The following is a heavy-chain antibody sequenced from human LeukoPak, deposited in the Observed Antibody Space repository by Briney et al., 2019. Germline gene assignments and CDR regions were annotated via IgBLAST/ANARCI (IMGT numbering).Heavy chain of an antibody. CDR2: INNDGSYT. Sequence: GGSLRLSCAASGFSFSSYWMHWVRQSPGKGLVWVSRINNDGSYTSYADSVKGRFTISRDNAKNTLYLRMNSLRAEDTAVYYCARINNWGQGTLVTVSS. CDR1: GFSFSSYW. J-gene: IGHJ4*02. CDR3: ARINN. V-gene: IGHV3-74*01.